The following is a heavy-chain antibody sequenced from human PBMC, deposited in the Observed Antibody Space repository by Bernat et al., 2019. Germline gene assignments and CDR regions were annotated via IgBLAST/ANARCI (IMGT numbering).Heavy chain of an antibody. CDR2: IIPIFGTA. V-gene: IGHV1-69*06. CDR3: ASVIAARLGYYYYYMDV. J-gene: IGHJ6*03. Sequence: QVQLVQSGAEVKKPGSSVKVSCKASGGTFSSYAISWVRQAPGQGLEWMGGIIPIFGTANYAQKFQGRGTITADKSTSTAYMELSSLRSEDTAVYYCASVIAARLGYYYYYMDVWGKGTTVTVSS. D-gene: IGHD6-6*01. CDR1: GGTFSSYA.